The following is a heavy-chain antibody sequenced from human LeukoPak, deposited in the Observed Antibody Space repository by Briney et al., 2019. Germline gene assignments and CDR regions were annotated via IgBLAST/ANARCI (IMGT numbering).Heavy chain of an antibody. J-gene: IGHJ4*02. D-gene: IGHD7-27*01. CDR2: INSDGSST. V-gene: IGHV3-74*01. Sequence: PGGSLRLSCAASGFTFSDYWMHWVRQAPGKGLVWVSRINSDGSSTNYADSVKGRFTISRDNAKNTLYLQMNSLGAEDTAVYYCARGYRPNWGSTVGDYWGQGTLVTVSS. CDR1: GFTFSDYW. CDR3: ARGYRPNWGSTVGDY.